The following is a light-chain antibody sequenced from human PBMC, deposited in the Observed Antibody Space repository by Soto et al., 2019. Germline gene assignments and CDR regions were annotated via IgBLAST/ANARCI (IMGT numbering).Light chain of an antibody. V-gene: IGKV3-20*01. CDR3: QQYDSSPPFALS. J-gene: IGKJ4*01. Sequence: EIVLTQSPDTLSLSPGERATLSCRASQPLSVSFLAWYQQKPGQAPTLLIYGASGRATGIPDRFSGSGSGTDFTLTINRLEPEDFAVYYCQQYDSSPPFALSFGGGTKVEIK. CDR1: QPLSVSF. CDR2: GAS.